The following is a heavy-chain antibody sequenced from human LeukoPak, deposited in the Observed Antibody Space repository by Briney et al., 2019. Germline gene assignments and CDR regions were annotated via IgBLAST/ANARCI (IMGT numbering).Heavy chain of an antibody. J-gene: IGHJ4*02. Sequence: GASVKVSCKASGYSFTAFYIHWVRQAPGQGLEWMGWIHPRSGETNYAYKFRGRVTMTRDTSISTTYIDLGSLGSDDTAVYYCARDGDYGTGSYYRGFFDYWGQGTLVTVSS. D-gene: IGHD3-10*01. V-gene: IGHV1-2*07. CDR2: IHPRSGET. CDR3: ARDGDYGTGSYYRGFFDY. CDR1: GYSFTAFY.